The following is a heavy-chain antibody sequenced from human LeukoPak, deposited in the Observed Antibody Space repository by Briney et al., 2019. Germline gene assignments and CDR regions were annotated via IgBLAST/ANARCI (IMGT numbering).Heavy chain of an antibody. CDR3: ASFPIAAAGTGYFQH. Sequence: PGGSLRLSCAASGFTFSSYGMHWVRQAPGKGLEWVAVISYDGSDKYYVDSVKDRFTISRDNAENSLYLQMNSLRAEDTAVYYCASFPIAAAGTGYFQHWGQGTLVTVSS. J-gene: IGHJ1*01. CDR2: ISYDGSDK. D-gene: IGHD6-13*01. CDR1: GFTFSSYG. V-gene: IGHV3-30*12.